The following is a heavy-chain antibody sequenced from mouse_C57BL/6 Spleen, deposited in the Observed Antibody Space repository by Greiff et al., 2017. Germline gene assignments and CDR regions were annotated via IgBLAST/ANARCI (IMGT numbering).Heavy chain of an antibody. V-gene: IGHV1-69*01. Sequence: QVQLQQPGAELVMPGASVKLSCKASGYTFTSYWMHWVKQRPGQGLEWIGEIDPSDSYTNYNQKFKGKSTLTVDKSSSTSYMQLSSLTSEDSAVYYCARADGSPHWDFDGWGTGTTVTVSS. D-gene: IGHD1-1*01. CDR1: GYTFTSYW. J-gene: IGHJ1*03. CDR2: IDPSDSYT. CDR3: ARADGSPHWDFDG.